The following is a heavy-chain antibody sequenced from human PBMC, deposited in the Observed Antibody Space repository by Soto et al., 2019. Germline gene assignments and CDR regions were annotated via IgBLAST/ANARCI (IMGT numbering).Heavy chain of an antibody. V-gene: IGHV1-18*01. CDR2: LSVHTGQT. D-gene: IGHD2-2*02. CDR1: DYTFTKYG. Sequence: QLVQSGPEVKKPGASVKVSCRASDYTFTKYGVSWVRQAPGQGREWLGWLSVHTGQTRYARKVQGRATMTADKSANTAYMELRSLISDDTAVYYCARARYCSSPSCYNHYYYGMEIWGQGTTVTVSS. J-gene: IGHJ6*02. CDR3: ARARYCSSPSCYNHYYYGMEI.